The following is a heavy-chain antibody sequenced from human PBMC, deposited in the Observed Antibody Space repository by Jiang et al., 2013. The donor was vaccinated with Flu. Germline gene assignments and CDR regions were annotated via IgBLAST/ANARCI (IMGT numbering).Heavy chain of an antibody. V-gene: IGHV3-9*01. CDR3: AKDISVAGVGLDY. Sequence: EVQLVESGGGLVQPGRSLRLSRAASGFRFDDYAMHWVRQAPGKGLEWVSGITWNSGTLGYADSVRGRFTISRDNAKESLFLQMDSLRAGDTAVYYCAKDISVAGVGLDYWGQ. CDR1: GFRFDDYA. D-gene: IGHD6-19*01. CDR2: ITWNSGTL. J-gene: IGHJ4*02.